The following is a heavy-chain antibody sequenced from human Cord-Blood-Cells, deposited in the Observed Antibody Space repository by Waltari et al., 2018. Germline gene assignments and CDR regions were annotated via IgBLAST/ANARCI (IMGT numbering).Heavy chain of an antibody. CDR3: ARDDRGYCSSTSCYDAFDI. D-gene: IGHD2-2*01. V-gene: IGHV4-31*03. CDR1: GGSISSGGYY. CDR2: IYYSGVT. Sequence: QVQLQESGPGLVKPSQTLSLTCTVSGGSISSGGYYWSWIRQHPGKGLEWIGYIYYSGVTYYNPALKSRVTISVDTSKNQFSLKLSSVTAADTAVYYCARDDRGYCSSTSCYDAFDIWGQGTMVTVSS. J-gene: IGHJ3*02.